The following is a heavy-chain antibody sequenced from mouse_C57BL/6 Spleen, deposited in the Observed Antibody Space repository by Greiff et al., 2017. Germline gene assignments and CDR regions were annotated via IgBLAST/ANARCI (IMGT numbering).Heavy chain of an antibody. J-gene: IGHJ1*03. CDR2: ISYGGSN. CDR3: ARYYYGSSFYWYFDG. D-gene: IGHD1-1*01. CDR1: GYSITSGYY. Sequence: VQLKQSGPGLVKPSPSLSLTCSVTGYSITSGYYWNWIRQFPGNKLECMGYISYGGSNNYNASLKNRISITRDTSKNQFFLKLNSVTTEDTATYYGARYYYGSSFYWYFDGWGTWATVTASS. V-gene: IGHV3-6*01.